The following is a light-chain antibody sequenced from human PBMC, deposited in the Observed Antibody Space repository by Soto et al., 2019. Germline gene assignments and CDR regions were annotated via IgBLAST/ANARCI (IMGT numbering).Light chain of an antibody. CDR1: SSNIGAGHH. CDR2: NND. Sequence: QSVLTQPHSVAGAPGPRVTVSCTGSSSNIGAGHHAHWYQHLPGTAPKLLIYNNDNRTSRVPDRFSGSKSGTSASLVISGLQSEDETEYYCQSYYTRRSDVLFGGGTKLTVL. J-gene: IGLJ2*01. CDR3: QSYYTRRSDVL. V-gene: IGLV1-40*01.